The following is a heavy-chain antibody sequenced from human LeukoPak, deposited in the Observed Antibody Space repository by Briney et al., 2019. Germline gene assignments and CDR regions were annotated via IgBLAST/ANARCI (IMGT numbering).Heavy chain of an antibody. V-gene: IGHV1-3*01. D-gene: IGHD6-13*01. CDR3: ARKISSSWYFSVDFDY. CDR2: INAGNGNT. CDR1: GYTFTSYA. J-gene: IGHJ4*02. Sequence: ASVTVSCKASGYTFTSYAMHWVRQAPGQRLEWMGWINAGNGNTKYSQKFQGRVTITRDTSASTAYMELSSLRSEDTAVYYCARKISSSWYFSVDFDYWGQGTLVTVSS.